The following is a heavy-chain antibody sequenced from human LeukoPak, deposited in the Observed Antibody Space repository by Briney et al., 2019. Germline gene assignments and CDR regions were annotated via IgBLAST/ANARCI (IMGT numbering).Heavy chain of an antibody. CDR2: INPSGGST. J-gene: IGHJ4*02. V-gene: IGHV1-46*01. CDR3: ARGEAPSQQLVPEYYFDY. D-gene: IGHD6-13*01. Sequence: GASVKVSCKASGYTFTSYYMHWVRQAPGQGLEWMGIINPSGGSTSYAQKFQGRVTMTRDTSTSTVYMELSSLRSEDTAVYYCARGEAPSQQLVPEYYFDYWGQGTLVTVSS. CDR1: GYTFTSYY.